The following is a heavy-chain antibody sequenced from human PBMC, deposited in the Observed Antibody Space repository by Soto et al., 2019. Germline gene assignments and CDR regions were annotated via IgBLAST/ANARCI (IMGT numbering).Heavy chain of an antibody. CDR1: GYTFAAYY. V-gene: IGHV1-2*02. D-gene: IGHD4-17*01. Sequence: QVQLVQSGAEVKKPGASVKVSCKTSGYTFAAYYIHWIRQAPGQGLEWMGWINPTSGGTVYAQNFQDRVTMTRDTSISTAYMELRRLNSDDTAVYYCARDPDYGDYWVYFFESLGQGTQVTVSS. CDR3: ARDPDYGDYWVYFFES. CDR2: INPTSGGT. J-gene: IGHJ4*02.